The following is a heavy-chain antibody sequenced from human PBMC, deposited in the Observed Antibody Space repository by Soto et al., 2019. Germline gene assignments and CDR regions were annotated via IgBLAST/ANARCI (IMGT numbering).Heavy chain of an antibody. V-gene: IGHV3-33*01. J-gene: IGHJ6*02. CDR2: IWYDGSNK. CDR1: GFTFSSYG. D-gene: IGHD6-19*01. Sequence: QVQLVESGGGVVQPGRSLRLSCAASGFTFSSYGMHWVRQAPGKGLEWVAVIWYDGSNKYYADSVKGRFTISRDNSKNTLYLQMKRLRAEDTAVYYCAIYSSDGIAVGGAFYYHYVMDVWGQVTTVTVSS. CDR3: AIYSSDGIAVGGAFYYHYVMDV.